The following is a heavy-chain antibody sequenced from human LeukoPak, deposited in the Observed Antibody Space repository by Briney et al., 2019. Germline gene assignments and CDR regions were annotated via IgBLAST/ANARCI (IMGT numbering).Heavy chain of an antibody. J-gene: IGHJ2*01. Sequence: GGSLRLSCAASGFTFDDYAMHWVRHAPGKGLEWVSGISWNSGSIGYADSVKGRFTISRDNAKNSLYLQMNSLRAEDTALYYCAKDWRSSTSYRGSGSSDSYWYFDLWGRGTLVTVSS. V-gene: IGHV3-9*01. D-gene: IGHD2-2*01. CDR1: GFTFDDYA. CDR3: AKDWRSSTSYRGSGSSDSYWYFDL. CDR2: ISWNSGSI.